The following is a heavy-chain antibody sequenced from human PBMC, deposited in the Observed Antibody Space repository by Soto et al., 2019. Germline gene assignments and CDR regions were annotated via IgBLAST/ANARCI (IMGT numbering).Heavy chain of an antibody. J-gene: IGHJ5*02. Sequence: QVQLQQWGAGLLKPSETLSLTCAVYGGSFSGYYWSWIRQPPGKGLEWIGEINHSGSTNYNPSLKTRVTISGDTSNSTSSRMLSSLTAANTALYYSARGAVVGATGSSFDPWGQGTLVTVSS. D-gene: IGHD1-26*01. CDR3: ARGAVVGATGSSFDP. CDR1: GGSFSGYY. V-gene: IGHV4-34*01. CDR2: INHSGST.